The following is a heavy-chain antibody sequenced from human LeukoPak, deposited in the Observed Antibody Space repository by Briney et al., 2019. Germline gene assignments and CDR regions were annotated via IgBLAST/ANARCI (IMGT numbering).Heavy chain of an antibody. D-gene: IGHD4-17*01. V-gene: IGHV1-18*01. CDR3: ARESYGEEDN. Sequence: ASVKVSCKASGYTFTHYGITWVRQAPGQGLAWMGWINTYNGDTKCAQKLQGRVTMTTDTSTSTAFMELRSLRSEDTAVYYCARESYGEEDNWGQGTLVTVSS. J-gene: IGHJ4*02. CDR2: INTYNGDT. CDR1: GYTFTHYG.